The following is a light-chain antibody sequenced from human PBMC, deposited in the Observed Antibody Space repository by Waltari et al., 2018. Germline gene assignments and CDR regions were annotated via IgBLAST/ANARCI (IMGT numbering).Light chain of an antibody. CDR2: GAS. V-gene: IGKV3-20*01. Sequence: EIVLTQSPGNLTWSPGERATLSCRASQSVSRALAWYQQKPGQAPRLLIYGASNRATGIPDRFSGSGSGTDFSLIISRLEPEDFAVYYCQHYVSLPVTFGQGTKVEIK. CDR1: QSVSRA. CDR3: QHYVSLPVT. J-gene: IGKJ1*01.